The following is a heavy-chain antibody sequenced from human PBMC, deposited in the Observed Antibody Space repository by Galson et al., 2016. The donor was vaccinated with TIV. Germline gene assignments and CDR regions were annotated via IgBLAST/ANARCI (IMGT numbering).Heavy chain of an antibody. Sequence: SETLSLTCTVSGGSITDISYYRGWIRQPPGKGLEWIASIYYSGTYYNPSLKSRVTISVDTSKNQFSLKLSAVTAADTAFYYCARERVPPGPDIHSWFDPWGQGSLVTVSS. CDR1: GGSITDISYY. V-gene: IGHV4-39*07. CDR2: IYYSGT. J-gene: IGHJ5*02. CDR3: ARERVPPGPDIHSWFDP. D-gene: IGHD2-2*01.